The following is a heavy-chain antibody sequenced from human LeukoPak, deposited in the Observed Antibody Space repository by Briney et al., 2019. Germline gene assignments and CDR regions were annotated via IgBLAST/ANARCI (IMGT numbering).Heavy chain of an antibody. J-gene: IGHJ5*02. CDR3: ARYWWSGAAPGSWFDP. D-gene: IGHD2-15*01. Sequence: KASETLSLTCTVSGGSISSSSYYWGWIRQPPGKGLEWIGSIYYSGSAYYNPSLKSRVTISVDTSKNQFSLKLSSVTAADTAVYYCARYWWSGAAPGSWFDPWGQGTLVTVSS. CDR1: GGSISSSSYY. CDR2: IYYSGSA. V-gene: IGHV4-39*07.